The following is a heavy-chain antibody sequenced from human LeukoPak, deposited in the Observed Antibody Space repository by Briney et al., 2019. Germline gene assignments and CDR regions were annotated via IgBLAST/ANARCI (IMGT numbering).Heavy chain of an antibody. CDR2: IYYSGST. CDR3: WRGSKSSLSLVEFDY. J-gene: IGHJ4*02. CDR1: GGSISSYY. V-gene: IGHV4-59*12. D-gene: IGHD6-6*01. Sequence: SETLSLTCTVSGGSISSYYWSWIRQPPGKGLEWIGSIYYSGSTNYNPSLKSGVAISVDTSENQVSLKWMYVNRAAQPVLYCWRGSKSSLSLVEFDYWGQGTMVTVSS.